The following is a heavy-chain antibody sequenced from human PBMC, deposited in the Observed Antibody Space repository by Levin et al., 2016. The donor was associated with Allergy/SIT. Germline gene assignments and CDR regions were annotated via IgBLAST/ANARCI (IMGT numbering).Heavy chain of an antibody. V-gene: IGHV1-3*01. D-gene: IGHD2-15*01. Sequence: WVRQAPGQRLEWMGWINAGNGNTKYSQKFQGRVTITRDTSASTAYMELSSLRSEDTAVYYCASQYCSGGSCYSGYYYGMDVWGQGTTVTVSS. J-gene: IGHJ6*02. CDR3: ASQYCSGGSCYSGYYYGMDV. CDR2: INAGNGNT.